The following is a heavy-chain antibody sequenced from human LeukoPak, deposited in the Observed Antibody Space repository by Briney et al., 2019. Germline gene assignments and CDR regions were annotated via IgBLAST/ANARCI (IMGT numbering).Heavy chain of an antibody. Sequence: PGGSLRLSCEASGFTFSSYAMSWVRQSPGKGLEWVSALSGSGGRTDYADSVRGRFTISRDNSKNTLYLQMNSLRAEDTAVYYCAKDASNRVVIRWTDYWGQGTLVTVSS. CDR2: LSGSGGRT. D-gene: IGHD3-10*01. CDR1: GFTFSSYA. V-gene: IGHV3-23*01. J-gene: IGHJ4*02. CDR3: AKDASNRVVIRWTDY.